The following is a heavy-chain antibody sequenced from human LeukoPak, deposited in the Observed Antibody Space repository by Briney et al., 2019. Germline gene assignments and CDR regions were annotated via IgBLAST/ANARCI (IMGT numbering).Heavy chain of an antibody. Sequence: GGSLRLSCAASGFTVSSNYMSWVRQPPGKGLEWVSVIYSGGSTYYADSVKGRFTISRHNSKNTLYLQMNSLRAEDTAVYYCASQACSGGSCYSDGTLDIWGQGTMVTVYS. CDR2: IYSGGST. D-gene: IGHD2-15*01. V-gene: IGHV3-53*04. CDR3: ASQACSGGSCYSDGTLDI. J-gene: IGHJ3*02. CDR1: GFTVSSNY.